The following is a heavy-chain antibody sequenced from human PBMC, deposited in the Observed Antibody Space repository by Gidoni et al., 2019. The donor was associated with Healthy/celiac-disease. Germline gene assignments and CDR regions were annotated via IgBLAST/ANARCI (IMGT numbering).Heavy chain of an antibody. V-gene: IGHV1-18*01. CDR2: ISAYNGNT. CDR1: GYTFPSYG. Sequence: QVQLVQSGAAVKKPGASVKVSCKASGYTFPSYGISWVRQAPGQGLEWMGWISAYNGNTNYAQKLQGRVTMTTDTSTSTAYMELRSLRSDDTAVYYCAREGQYQLLPRGTDAFDIWGQGTMVTVSS. CDR3: AREGQYQLLPRGTDAFDI. D-gene: IGHD2-2*01. J-gene: IGHJ3*02.